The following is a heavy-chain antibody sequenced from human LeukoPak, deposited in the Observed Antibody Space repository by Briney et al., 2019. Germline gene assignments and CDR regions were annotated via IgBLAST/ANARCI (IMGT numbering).Heavy chain of an antibody. CDR2: ISAYNGNT. J-gene: IGHJ4*02. V-gene: IGHV1-18*01. CDR1: GYTFSSYG. Sequence: ASVKVSCKASGYTFSSYGINWVRQAPGQGLEWMGWISAYNGNTNYAQKIQDRVTMTTDTYTSTAYMELRRLRADDTAVYYCAREEYVWGSYRDVDYWGQGTLVTVSS. CDR3: AREEYVWGSYRDVDY. D-gene: IGHD3-16*02.